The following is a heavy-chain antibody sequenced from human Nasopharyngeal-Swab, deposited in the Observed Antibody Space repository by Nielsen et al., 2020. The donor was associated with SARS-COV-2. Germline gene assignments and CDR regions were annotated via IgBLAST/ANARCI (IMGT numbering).Heavy chain of an antibody. J-gene: IGHJ5*02. V-gene: IGHV1-24*01. CDR3: ATLAYDFWSGQTLLRGWFDP. CDR1: GYTLTELS. D-gene: IGHD3-3*01. Sequence: ASVKVSCQVSGYTLTELSMHWVRQAPGKGLEWMVGFDPEDGETIYAQKFQGRVTMTEDTSTDTAYMELSSLRSEDTAVYYCATLAYDFWSGQTLLRGWFDPWGQGTLVTVSS. CDR2: FDPEDGET.